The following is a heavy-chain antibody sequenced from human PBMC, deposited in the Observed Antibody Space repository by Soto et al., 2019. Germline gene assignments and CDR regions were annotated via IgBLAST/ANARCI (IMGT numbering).Heavy chain of an antibody. J-gene: IGHJ4*02. V-gene: IGHV2-26*01. CDR2: IFSNDEK. Sequence: SGPTLVNPTETLTLTCTVSGFSLSNTRMGVSWIRQPPGKALEWLAHIFSNDEKSYSISLKSRLTISKDTSKSQVVLTMTNVDPVDTATYYCARLSFLYCSGGSCYGYFDYWGQGTLVTVSS. CDR1: GFSLSNTRMG. CDR3: ARLSFLYCSGGSCYGYFDY. D-gene: IGHD2-15*01.